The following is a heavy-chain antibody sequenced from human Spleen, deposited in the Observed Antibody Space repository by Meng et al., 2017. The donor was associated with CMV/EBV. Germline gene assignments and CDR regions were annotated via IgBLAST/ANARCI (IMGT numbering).Heavy chain of an antibody. CDR1: GFIFSSYE. CDR3: ARVDVSTYYYGMDV. CDR2: ISSSGSTI. Sequence: GESLKISCAASGFIFSSYEMNWVRQAPGKGLEWVSYISSSGSTIYYADSVKGRFTISRDNAKNSLYLQMNSLRAEDTAVYYCARVDVSTYYYGMDVWGQGTTVTVSS. D-gene: IGHD2-15*01. V-gene: IGHV3-48*03. J-gene: IGHJ6*02.